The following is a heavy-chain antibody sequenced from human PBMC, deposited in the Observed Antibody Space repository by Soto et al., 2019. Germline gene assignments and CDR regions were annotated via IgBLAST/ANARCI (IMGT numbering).Heavy chain of an antibody. CDR3: ARDAGSVSYFLDY. Sequence: LRLSCAASGFTFSSYGMHWVRQAPGKGLEWVAVIWYDGSNKYYADSVKGRFTISRDNSKNTLYLQMNSLRAEDTAVYYCARDAGSVSYFLDYWGQGTLVTVSS. V-gene: IGHV3-33*01. D-gene: IGHD3-10*01. CDR2: IWYDGSNK. CDR1: GFTFSSYG. J-gene: IGHJ4*02.